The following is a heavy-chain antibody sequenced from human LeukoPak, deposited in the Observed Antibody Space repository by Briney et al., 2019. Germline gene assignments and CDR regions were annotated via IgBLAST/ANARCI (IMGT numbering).Heavy chain of an antibody. J-gene: IGHJ4*02. V-gene: IGHV3-11*04. Sequence: GGSLRLSCAASGFTFSDYYMSWIRQAPGKGLEWVSYISSSGSTIYYADSVKGRFTISRDNSKNTLYLQMNSLRAEDTAVYYCAKATSTWIQLCDYWGQGTLVTVSS. D-gene: IGHD5-18*01. CDR2: ISSSGSTI. CDR1: GFTFSDYY. CDR3: AKATSTWIQLCDY.